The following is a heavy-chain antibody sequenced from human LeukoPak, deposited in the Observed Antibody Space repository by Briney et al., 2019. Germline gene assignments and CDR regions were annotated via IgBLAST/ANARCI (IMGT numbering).Heavy chain of an antibody. J-gene: IGHJ3*02. D-gene: IGHD2-15*01. V-gene: IGHV4-59*01. CDR2: IYYSGST. CDR1: GGSINSYY. Sequence: SETLSLTCTVSGGSINSYYWSWIRQPPGKGLEWIGYIYYSGSTNYNPSLKSRVTISVDTSKKQFSLKLSSVTAADTAVYYCGRALRYCSGGSCHYDAFDIWGQGTMVTVSS. CDR3: GRALRYCSGGSCHYDAFDI.